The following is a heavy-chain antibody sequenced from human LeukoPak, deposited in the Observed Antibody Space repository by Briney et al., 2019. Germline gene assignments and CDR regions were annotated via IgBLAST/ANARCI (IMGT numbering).Heavy chain of an antibody. D-gene: IGHD3-3*01. V-gene: IGHV3-15*01. CDR1: GFTFSNAW. CDR2: IKSKTDGGTT. CDR3: TTDGWEDVLRFLEWLSGGLDY. J-gene: IGHJ4*02. Sequence: PGGSLRLSCAASGFTFSNAWMSWVRQAPGQGLEWVGRIKSKTDGGTTDYAAPVKGRFTISRDDSKNTLYLQMNSLKTEDTAVYYCTTDGWEDVLRFLEWLSGGLDYWGQGTLVTVSS.